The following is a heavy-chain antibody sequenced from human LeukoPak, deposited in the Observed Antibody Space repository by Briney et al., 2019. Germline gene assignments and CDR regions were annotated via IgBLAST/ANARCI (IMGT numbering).Heavy chain of an antibody. CDR3: ASGRGIVATNIDY. CDR1: GGSISSSSYY. D-gene: IGHD5-12*01. Sequence: SETLSLTCTVSGGSISSSSYYWGWIRQPPGKGLEWIGSIYYSGSTYYNPSLKSRVTISVDTSKNQFSLKLSSVTAADTAVYYCASGRGIVATNIDYWGQGTLVTVSS. V-gene: IGHV4-39*07. J-gene: IGHJ4*02. CDR2: IYYSGST.